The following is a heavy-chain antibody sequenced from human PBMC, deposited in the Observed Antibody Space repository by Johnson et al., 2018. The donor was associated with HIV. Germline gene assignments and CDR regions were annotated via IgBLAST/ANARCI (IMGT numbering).Heavy chain of an antibody. CDR2: INWNGGSK. V-gene: IGHV3-20*04. J-gene: IGHJ3*02. D-gene: IGHD6-19*01. CDR1: GFTFDDYG. Sequence: EKLVESGGGLVQPGGSLRLSCAVSGFTFDDYGMSWVRQAPGKGLEWVSGINWNGGSKGYGDSVKGRFTISRDNAKNSLYMQMNSLRAEDTALYYCARGVGGAGDDAFDIWGQGTMVTVSS. CDR3: ARGVGGAGDDAFDI.